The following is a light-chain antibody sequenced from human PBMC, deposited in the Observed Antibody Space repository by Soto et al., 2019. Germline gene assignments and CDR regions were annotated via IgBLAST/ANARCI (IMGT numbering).Light chain of an antibody. J-gene: IGLJ3*02. CDR2: DNN. Sequence: QSVLTQPPSVSAAPGQKVTISCSGSTSNIGNNYVSWYQQLPGTAPKLLIYDNNKRPSGIPDRFSGSKSGTSATLGITGLQTGDEADYYCATWDNSLSAWVFGGGTKLTVL. CDR1: TSNIGNNY. CDR3: ATWDNSLSAWV. V-gene: IGLV1-51*01.